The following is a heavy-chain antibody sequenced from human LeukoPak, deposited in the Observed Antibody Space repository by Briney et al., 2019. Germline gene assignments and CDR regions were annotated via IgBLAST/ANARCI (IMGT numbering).Heavy chain of an antibody. V-gene: IGHV5-51*01. Sequence: RGESLKISCKGSGYSFTSYWIGWVRQMPGKGLEWMGIIYPGDSDTRYSPSFQGQVTISADKSISTAYLQWSSLKASDTAMYYCARGLRTGDGGPSLYYFDYWGQGTLVTVSS. CDR1: GYSFTSYW. D-gene: IGHD4-23*01. J-gene: IGHJ4*02. CDR3: ARGLRTGDGGPSLYYFDY. CDR2: IYPGDSDT.